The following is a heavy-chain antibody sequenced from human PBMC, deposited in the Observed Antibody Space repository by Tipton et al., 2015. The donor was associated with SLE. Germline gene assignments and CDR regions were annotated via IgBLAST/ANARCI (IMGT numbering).Heavy chain of an antibody. J-gene: IGHJ3*02. V-gene: IGHV4-59*08. Sequence: TLSLTCTVSGGSISSHYWSWIRQPPGKGLEWIGYIYYTGSTYYNPSLRSRVTISVDTSKNQFSLKLSSVTAADTAVYYCAGAVIFGVVSHGVFDIWGQGTMVTVSS. CDR1: GGSISSHY. D-gene: IGHD3-3*01. CDR3: AGAVIFGVVSHGVFDI. CDR2: IYYTGST.